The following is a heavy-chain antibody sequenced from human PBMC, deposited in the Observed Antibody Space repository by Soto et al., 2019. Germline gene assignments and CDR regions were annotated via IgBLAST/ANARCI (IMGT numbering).Heavy chain of an antibody. CDR3: ARVERGTATTVVDAFDI. V-gene: IGHV4-34*01. D-gene: IGHD1-1*01. CDR2: MSHSGGT. CDR1: GGSVNSGNYY. Sequence: QVQLQQWGAGLLKPSETLSLTCAVYGGSVNSGNYYWSWIRQPPGKGLEWIGEMSHSGGTHFNPSLKSRVTISVDTPKNQFAVKMSSVTAADTALYYCARVERGTATTVVDAFDIWGPGTLVTVSS. J-gene: IGHJ3*02.